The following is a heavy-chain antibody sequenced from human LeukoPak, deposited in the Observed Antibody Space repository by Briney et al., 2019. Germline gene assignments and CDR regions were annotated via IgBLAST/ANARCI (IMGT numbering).Heavy chain of an antibody. CDR2: IRIPTGAL. J-gene: IGHJ4*02. Sequence: GGSLRLSCAASGFSFSSYTMNWVRQAPGKGLEWLSYIRIPTGALYYADSVKGRFTISRDNAKHSLYLQMNNLRAEDTAVYYCVRGKLVYYYDNSGYFDSWGRGTLVTVSS. CDR3: VRGKLVYYYDNSGYFDS. CDR1: GFSFSSYT. D-gene: IGHD3-22*01. V-gene: IGHV3-48*01.